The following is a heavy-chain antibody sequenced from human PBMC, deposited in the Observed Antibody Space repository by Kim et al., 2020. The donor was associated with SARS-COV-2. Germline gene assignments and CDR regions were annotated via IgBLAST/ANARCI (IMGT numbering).Heavy chain of an antibody. CDR3: ANGGNYCSGGSCFDY. V-gene: IGHV4-34*01. J-gene: IGHJ4*02. D-gene: IGHD2-15*01. Sequence: NPSLKSRVTISGDTAKNEFSLKLTAVTAAETAVYYCANGGNYCSGGSCFDYWGQGTLVTVSS.